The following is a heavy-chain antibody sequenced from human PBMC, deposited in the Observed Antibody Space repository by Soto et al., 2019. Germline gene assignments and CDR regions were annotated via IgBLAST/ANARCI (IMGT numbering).Heavy chain of an antibody. D-gene: IGHD3-22*01. CDR3: ARDGAPYYYDSSGYDFFDY. CDR2: IWYDGSNK. J-gene: IGHJ4*02. CDR1: GFTVSSYR. V-gene: IGHV3-33*01. Sequence: PGGSLRLSCTASGFTVSSYRIHWVRQGPGKGLGWVAVIWYDGSNKYYADSVKGRFPISRDNSKNTMYLQMNRLRAEDTAVYYCARDGAPYYYDSSGYDFFDYWGQGTLVTVSS.